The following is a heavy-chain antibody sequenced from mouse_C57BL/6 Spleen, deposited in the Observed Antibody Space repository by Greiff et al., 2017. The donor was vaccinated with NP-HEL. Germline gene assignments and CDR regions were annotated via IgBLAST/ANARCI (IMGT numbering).Heavy chain of an antibody. CDR2: INPSTGGT. Sequence: EVQLQQSGPELVKPGASVKISCKASGYSFTGYYMNWVKQSPEKSLEWIGEINPSTGGTTYNQKFKAKATLTVDKSSSTAYMQLKSLTSEDSAVYYCARSPNYGSSYYFDYWGQGTTLTVSS. J-gene: IGHJ2*01. V-gene: IGHV1-42*01. CDR3: ARSPNYGSSYYFDY. D-gene: IGHD1-1*01. CDR1: GYSFTGYY.